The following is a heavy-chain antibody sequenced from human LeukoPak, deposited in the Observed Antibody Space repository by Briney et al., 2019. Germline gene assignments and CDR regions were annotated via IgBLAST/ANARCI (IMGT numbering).Heavy chain of an antibody. Sequence: GGSLRLSCASSGFSFSGYAMIWVRQAPGKGLELVSTISGSGASTFYADSVRGRFITSKDIPSNTVYLQMNSLRAEDTAVYYCAKGSRGYTNYYFDYWGLGTLVTVSS. CDR3: AKGSRGYTNYYFDY. V-gene: IGHV3-23*01. CDR2: ISGSGAST. CDR1: GFSFSGYA. J-gene: IGHJ4*02. D-gene: IGHD2-2*02.